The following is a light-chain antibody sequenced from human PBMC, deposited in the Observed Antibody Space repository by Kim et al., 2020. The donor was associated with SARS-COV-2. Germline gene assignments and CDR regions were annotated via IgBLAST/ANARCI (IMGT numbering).Light chain of an antibody. J-gene: IGLJ3*02. Sequence: APGKAARITCGGNNIGSKSVHWCQQKPGQAPVLVIYSDSDRPSGIPERFSGSNSANTATLTISRVEAGDEADYYCQVWDSGSDHWVFGGGTQLTVL. CDR2: SDS. CDR1: NIGSKS. CDR3: QVWDSGSDHWV. V-gene: IGLV3-21*04.